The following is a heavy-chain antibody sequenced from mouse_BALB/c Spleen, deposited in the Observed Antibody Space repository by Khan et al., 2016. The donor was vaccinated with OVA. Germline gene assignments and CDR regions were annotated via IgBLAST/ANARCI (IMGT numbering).Heavy chain of an antibody. D-gene: IGHD2-4*01. CDR1: GYSITSEYT. J-gene: IGHJ3*01. V-gene: IGHV3-2*02. CDR3: ARKDYYDYDAFAY. Sequence: EVQLQESGPGLVKPSQSLSLTCTVTGYSITSEYTWNWIRQFPGSKLEWMGFIRYSGNTRYNPSLKSRISITRDTSKNQFFLRLNSVTSEDTATYYCARKDYYDYDAFAYWGQGTLVTVSA. CDR2: IRYSGNT.